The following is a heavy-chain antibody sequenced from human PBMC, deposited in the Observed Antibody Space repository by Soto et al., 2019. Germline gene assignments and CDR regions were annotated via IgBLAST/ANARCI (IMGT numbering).Heavy chain of an antibody. J-gene: IGHJ4*02. CDR2: ISGSGGST. V-gene: IGHV3-23*01. Sequence: GGSLRLSCAASGFTFSSYAMSWVRQAPGKGLEWVSAISGSGGSTYYADSVKGRFTISRDNSKNTLYLQMNSLRAEDTAVYYCAKGEYSYGFVFEDYWGQGTLVTVSS. CDR1: GFTFSSYA. D-gene: IGHD5-18*01. CDR3: AKGEYSYGFVFEDY.